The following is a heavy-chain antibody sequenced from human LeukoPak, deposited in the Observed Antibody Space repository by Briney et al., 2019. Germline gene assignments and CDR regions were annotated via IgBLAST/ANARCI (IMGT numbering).Heavy chain of an antibody. D-gene: IGHD5-18*01. CDR1: GYTFTGYY. J-gene: IGHJ4*02. CDR2: INPNSGGT. CDR3: ARDEYSYGFDY. Sequence: GSSVQVSCKASGYTFTGYYMHWVRQAPGQGLEWVGWINPNSGGTNYAQKFQGRVTMTRDTSISTAYMELSRLRSDDTAVYYCARDEYSYGFDYWGQGTLVTVSS. V-gene: IGHV1-2*02.